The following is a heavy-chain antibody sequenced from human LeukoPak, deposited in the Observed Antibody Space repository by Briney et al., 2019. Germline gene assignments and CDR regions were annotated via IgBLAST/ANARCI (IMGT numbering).Heavy chain of an antibody. J-gene: IGHJ4*02. CDR2: ISSSSSTI. V-gene: IGHV3-48*02. D-gene: IGHD3-10*01. CDR1: GFTFSSYS. CDR3: SREFRVLNDN. Sequence: GGSLRLSCAASGFTFSSYSMNWVRQAPGKGLEWVSYISSSSSTIYYADSVKGRFTISRDNAKNSLYLQMNSLRDEDTSVYYCSREFRVLNDNWGQGTLVTVSS.